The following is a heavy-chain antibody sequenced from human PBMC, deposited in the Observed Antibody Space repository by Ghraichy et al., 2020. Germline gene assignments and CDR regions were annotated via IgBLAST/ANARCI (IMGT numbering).Heavy chain of an antibody. V-gene: IGHV1-46*01. D-gene: IGHD2-21*02. J-gene: IGHJ6*02. CDR1: GYTFTSYY. CDR2: INPSGGST. CDR3: ARDAVVVVTYSSGMDV. Sequence: ASVKVSCKASGYTFTSYYMHWVRQAPGQGLEWMGIINPSGGSTSYAQKFQGRVTMTRDTSTSTVYMELSSLRSEDTAVYYCARDAVVVVTYSSGMDVWGQGTTVTVSS.